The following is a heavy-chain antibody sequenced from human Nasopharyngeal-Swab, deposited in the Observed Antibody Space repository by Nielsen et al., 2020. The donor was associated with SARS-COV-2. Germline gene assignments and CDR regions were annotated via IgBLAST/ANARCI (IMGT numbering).Heavy chain of an antibody. J-gene: IGHJ6*02. Sequence: GGSLRLSCAASGFTFSSYWMSWVRQAPGKGLEWVANIKQDGSEKYYVDSVKGRFTISRDNAKNSLYLQMNSLRAEDTAVYYCARDYYSSSSSWYDYYYGMDVWGQGTTVTVSS. CDR2: IKQDGSEK. D-gene: IGHD6-13*01. CDR1: GFTFSSYW. V-gene: IGHV3-7*03. CDR3: ARDYYSSSSSWYDYYYGMDV.